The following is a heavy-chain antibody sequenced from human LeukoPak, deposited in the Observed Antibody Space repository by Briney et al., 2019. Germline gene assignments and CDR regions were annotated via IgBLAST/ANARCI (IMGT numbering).Heavy chain of an antibody. D-gene: IGHD6-19*01. CDR1: GFTFSSYS. CDR3: ARGFSSGWYNY. CDR2: ISSSSSYI. J-gene: IGHJ4*02. V-gene: IGHV3-21*01. Sequence: GGSLRLSCSASGFTFSSYSMNWVRQAPGKGLEWVSSISSSSSYIYYADSVKGRFTISRDNAKNSLYLQMNSLRAEDTAVYYCARGFSSGWYNYWGQGTLVTVSS.